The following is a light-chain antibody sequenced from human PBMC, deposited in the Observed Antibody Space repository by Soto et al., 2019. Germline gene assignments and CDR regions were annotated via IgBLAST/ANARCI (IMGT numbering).Light chain of an antibody. CDR2: EGS. J-gene: IGLJ3*02. CDR1: SSDVGSYNL. V-gene: IGLV2-23*03. Sequence: QSVLTQPASVSGSPGQSITISCTGTSSDVGSYNLVSWYQQYPGKAPKLMIFEGSKRPSGLSNRFSGSKSGYTASLTISGLQAEDEADYYCCSYAGSSNFVFGGGTKLTVL. CDR3: CSYAGSSNFV.